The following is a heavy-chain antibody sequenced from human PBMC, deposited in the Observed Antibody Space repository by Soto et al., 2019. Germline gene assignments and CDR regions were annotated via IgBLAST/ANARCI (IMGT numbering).Heavy chain of an antibody. J-gene: IGHJ3*02. Sequence: PGESLKISCKGSGYSFITYWIGWVRQMPGKVLDWMGIIYPDDSDTRYSPSFQGQVTISADKSISTTYLQWSSLKASDTAMYYCARLTSDSASDAFDIWGQGTMVTVSS. CDR3: ARLTSDSASDAFDI. D-gene: IGHD2-21*01. CDR1: GYSFITYW. V-gene: IGHV5-51*01. CDR2: IYPDDSDT.